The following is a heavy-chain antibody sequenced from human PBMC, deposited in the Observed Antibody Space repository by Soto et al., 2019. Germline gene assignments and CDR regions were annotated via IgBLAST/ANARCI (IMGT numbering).Heavy chain of an antibody. D-gene: IGHD3-10*01. CDR3: ARAIYGSGVLDV. CDR1: GGSVTSYY. Sequence: SETLSLTCTVSGGSVTSYYWSCIRQPPGKTLEWIGTIYYSGSTNYNPSLKSRVTISVDTSKNQFSLKLGSVTAADTAVYFCARAIYGSGVLDVWGQGTKVTVSS. J-gene: IGHJ6*02. CDR2: IYYSGST. V-gene: IGHV4-59*02.